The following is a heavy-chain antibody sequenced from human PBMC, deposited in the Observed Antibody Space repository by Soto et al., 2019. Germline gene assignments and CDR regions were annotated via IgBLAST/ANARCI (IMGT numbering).Heavy chain of an antibody. CDR2: INHSGST. D-gene: IGHD6-13*01. Sequence: SETLSLTCAVYGGSFSGYYWSWIRQPPGKGLEWIGEINHSGSTNYNPSLKSRVTISVDTSKNQFSLKLSSVTAADTAVYYCARHRKGIAAVYYYMDVWGKGTTVTVSS. J-gene: IGHJ6*03. V-gene: IGHV4-34*01. CDR3: ARHRKGIAAVYYYMDV. CDR1: GGSFSGYY.